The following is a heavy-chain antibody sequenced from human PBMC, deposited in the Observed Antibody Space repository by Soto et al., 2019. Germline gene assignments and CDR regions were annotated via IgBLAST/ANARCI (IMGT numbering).Heavy chain of an antibody. Sequence: PGGSLRLSCAASGFPFSGFAMHWVRRAPGKGPEWVALISYDGSKKFYADSVMGRLTISRDNSKNTLYLQMDSLRPEDTAVYYCARGGAEAGTPGPQGANWFDPWGQGTLVTVSS. D-gene: IGHD1-1*01. CDR1: GFPFSGFA. CDR2: ISYDGSKK. V-gene: IGHV3-30-3*01. J-gene: IGHJ5*02. CDR3: ARGGAEAGTPGPQGANWFDP.